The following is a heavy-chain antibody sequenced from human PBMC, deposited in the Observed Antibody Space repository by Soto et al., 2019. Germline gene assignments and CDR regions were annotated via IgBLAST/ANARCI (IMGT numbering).Heavy chain of an antibody. D-gene: IGHD3-10*01. J-gene: IGHJ6*02. CDR3: ARNMDYYYGPGSGNGHGF. V-gene: IGHV1-2*02. CDR1: GYTFTAYY. Sequence: QVQLVQSGAEVKEPGDSVRVSCEASGYTFTAYYIHWVRQAPGQGLEWMGWINPKFGDTTYAQDFQGRVYMTRDMAISTVDMELSRLTSDDTAIYYCARNMDYYYGPGSGNGHGFWGQGTTVTVFS. CDR2: INPKFGDT.